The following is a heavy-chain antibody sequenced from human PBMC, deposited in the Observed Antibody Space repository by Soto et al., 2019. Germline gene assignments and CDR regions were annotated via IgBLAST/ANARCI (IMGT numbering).Heavy chain of an antibody. CDR1: GFSLSTSGVG. V-gene: IGHV2-5*02. CDR2: IYWDDDK. CDR3: TQHSYSSGWFDY. D-gene: IGHD6-19*01. Sequence: QITLKESGPTLVKPTQTLTLTCTFSGFSLSTSGVGVGWIRQPPGKALDWLALIYWDDDKRYSPSLKSRLTITTDTSKNQVVLTMTNMDPVDTATYYRTQHSYSSGWFDYWGQGTLVTVSS. J-gene: IGHJ4*02.